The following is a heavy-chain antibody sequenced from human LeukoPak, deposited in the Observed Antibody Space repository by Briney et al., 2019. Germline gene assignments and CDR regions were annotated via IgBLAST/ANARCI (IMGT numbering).Heavy chain of an antibody. CDR1: GYTFTSYD. CDR3: ARIAAAGNRRLNY. D-gene: IGHD6-13*01. V-gene: IGHV1-8*01. J-gene: IGHJ4*02. Sequence: ASVKVSCKASGYTFTSYDINWVRPATGQGLEWMGWMNPNSGNTGYAQKFQGRITMTRNTSISTAYMELSSLTSEDTAVYYCARIAAAGNRRLNYWGQGTLVTVSS. CDR2: MNPNSGNT.